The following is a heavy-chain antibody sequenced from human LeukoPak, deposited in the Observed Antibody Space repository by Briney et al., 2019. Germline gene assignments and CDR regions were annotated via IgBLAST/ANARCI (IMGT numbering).Heavy chain of an antibody. CDR2: INPSGGST. J-gene: IGHJ5*02. V-gene: IGHV1-46*01. D-gene: IGHD3-10*01. Sequence: ASVKVSCKASGYTFTSYYMHWVRQAPEQGLEWMGIINPSGGSTSYAQKFQGRVTMTRDMSTSTVYMELSSLRSEDTAVYYCARVLGVTPLYNWFDPWGQGTLVTVSS. CDR3: ARVLGVTPLYNWFDP. CDR1: GYTFTSYY.